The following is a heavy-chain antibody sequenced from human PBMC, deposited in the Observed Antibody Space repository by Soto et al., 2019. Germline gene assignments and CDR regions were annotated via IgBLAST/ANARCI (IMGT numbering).Heavy chain of an antibody. J-gene: IGHJ6*02. CDR3: ERETLANAMDV. Sequence: XSETLSLTCTVSRGSITGSYWDWVRQPAGKGLEWIGHVYTTGSTNYKPSLKSRVTMSVDTSKNQIYLRLSSVTAADSAVYYCERETLANAMDVWGQGIKATVSS. CDR1: RGSITGSY. CDR2: VYTTGST. V-gene: IGHV4-4*07.